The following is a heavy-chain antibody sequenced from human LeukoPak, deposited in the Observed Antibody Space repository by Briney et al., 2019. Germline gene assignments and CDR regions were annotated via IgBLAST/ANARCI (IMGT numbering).Heavy chain of an antibody. CDR2: ISGSGGST. D-gene: IGHD3-10*01. Sequence: PPGGSLRLSCAASGFTFSSYAMSWVRQAPGKGLEWVSAISGSGGSTYYADSVKGRFTISRDNSKNTLYLQMNSLRAEDTAVYYCARLWFGEGGIDYWGQGTLVTVSS. J-gene: IGHJ4*02. CDR1: GFTFSSYA. CDR3: ARLWFGEGGIDY. V-gene: IGHV3-23*01.